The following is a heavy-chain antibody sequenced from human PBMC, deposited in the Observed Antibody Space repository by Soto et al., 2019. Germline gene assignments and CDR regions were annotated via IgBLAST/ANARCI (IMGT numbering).Heavy chain of an antibody. Sequence: QVQLEESGGGVVQPGRSLRLSCAASGFTFSRHTMHWVRQAPGKGQEWVASISYDGSNKYYADSVKGRFTISRDNSKTVLSVQMDRLRGEDTPVYYCARDRFRLGGLSLLGSFDYLGQGTLVTVSS. J-gene: IGHJ4*02. CDR1: GFTFSRHT. D-gene: IGHD3-16*02. CDR2: ISYDGSNK. CDR3: ARDRFRLGGLSLLGSFDY. V-gene: IGHV3-30*04.